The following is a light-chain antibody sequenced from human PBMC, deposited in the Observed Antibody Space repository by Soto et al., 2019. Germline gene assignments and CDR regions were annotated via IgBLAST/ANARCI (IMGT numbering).Light chain of an antibody. CDR2: DGS. V-gene: IGKV3-11*01. Sequence: ENVLTQSPVTVSLSAGERATLSVMASQSISVYLAWYQQKPGQAPRLLIYDGSNRATGIPARFSGSGSGTDFTLTISSLEPEDFAFYYCQQRNNWPWTFGQGTKVDIK. J-gene: IGKJ1*01. CDR3: QQRNNWPWT. CDR1: QSISVY.